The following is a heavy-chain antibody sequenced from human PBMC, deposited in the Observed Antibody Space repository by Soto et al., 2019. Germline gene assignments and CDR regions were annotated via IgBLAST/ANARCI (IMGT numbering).Heavy chain of an antibody. CDR2: ISSRSTFI. V-gene: IGHV3-21*01. D-gene: IGHD3-10*01. CDR3: ARDPYGSTRDEYYYGMDV. CDR1: GFTFSKYG. J-gene: IGHJ6*02. Sequence: EVQLVESGGGLVKPGGSLRLSCAASGFTFSKYGIHWVRQAPGKGLEWVSFISSRSTFIYYGDSVKGRFTISRDNAKNSLYLQMNSLRAEDTAVYYCARDPYGSTRDEYYYGMDVWGQGTTVTVSS.